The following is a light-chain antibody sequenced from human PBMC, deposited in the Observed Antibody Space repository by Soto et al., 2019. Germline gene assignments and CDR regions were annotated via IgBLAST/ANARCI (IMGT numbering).Light chain of an antibody. V-gene: IGKV3-20*01. CDR2: GAF. CDR1: QSVSSSY. Sequence: EIMLTQSPDTLCLSPGERATLSCRASQSVSSSYLAWYQQKPGQAPRLLMYGAFNRAAGIPVRFSGSGSETDFTLTISRLEPEDFAVYYCQHYDHSSWTFGQGTKVDIK. J-gene: IGKJ1*01. CDR3: QHYDHSSWT.